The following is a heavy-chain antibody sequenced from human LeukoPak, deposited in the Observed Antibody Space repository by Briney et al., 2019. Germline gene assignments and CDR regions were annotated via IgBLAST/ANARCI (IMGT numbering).Heavy chain of an antibody. J-gene: IGHJ4*02. CDR3: TTGYPSLVRGVIRDY. D-gene: IGHD3-10*01. CDR1: GLTFINAW. V-gene: IGHV3-15*01. Sequence: MPGGSLRLSCEVSGLTFINAWMNWVRQAPGKGLEWVGRIKSKADGGTVDYVAPVKGRFTISRDDSKNTLYLQMNSLKTEDTAVYYCTTGYPSLVRGVIRDYWGQGTLVTVSS. CDR2: IKSKADGGTV.